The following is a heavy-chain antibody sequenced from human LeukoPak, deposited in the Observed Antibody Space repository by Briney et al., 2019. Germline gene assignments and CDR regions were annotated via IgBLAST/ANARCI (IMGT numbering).Heavy chain of an antibody. CDR2: IYHSGST. V-gene: IGHV4-38-2*02. D-gene: IGHD3-3*01. Sequence: PSETLSLTCTVSGYSISSGYYWGWIRQPPGKGLEWIGSIYHSGSTYYNPSLKSRVTISVDTSKNQFSLKLSSVTAADTAVYYCARGAPYYDFWSGYYNYYYYMDVWGKGTTVTVSS. CDR1: GYSISSGYY. J-gene: IGHJ6*03. CDR3: ARGAPYYDFWSGYYNYYYYMDV.